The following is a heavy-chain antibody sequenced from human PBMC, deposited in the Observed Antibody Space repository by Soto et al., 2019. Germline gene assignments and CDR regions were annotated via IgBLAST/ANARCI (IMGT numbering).Heavy chain of an antibody. Sequence: SETLSLTCTVSGGSIKSDYYWARVRQFPGGGLQWMGYKYYSGATDSDPSLERRVSFSVDMSKNQFSLNLTSVTVADTAVYYCARGRPNYFYYGLDVWGQGXPVTVYS. V-gene: IGHV4-30-4*01. J-gene: IGHJ6*02. CDR2: KYYSGAT. CDR1: GGSIKSDYY. CDR3: ARGRPNYFYYGLDV.